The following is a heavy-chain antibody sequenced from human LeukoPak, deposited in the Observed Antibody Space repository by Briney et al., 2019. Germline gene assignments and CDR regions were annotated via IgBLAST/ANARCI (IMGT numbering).Heavy chain of an antibody. Sequence: GASVKVSCKASGGTFSSYAISWARQAPGQGLEWMGGIIPIFGTANYARKFQGRVTITADESTSTAYMELSSLRSEDTAVYYCARAEYSGYDYRADYWGQGTLVTVSS. D-gene: IGHD5-12*01. V-gene: IGHV1-69*13. CDR2: IIPIFGTA. J-gene: IGHJ4*02. CDR3: ARAEYSGYDYRADY. CDR1: GGTFSSYA.